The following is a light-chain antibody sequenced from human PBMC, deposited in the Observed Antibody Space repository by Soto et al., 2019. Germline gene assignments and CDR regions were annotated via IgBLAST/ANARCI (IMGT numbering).Light chain of an antibody. V-gene: IGKV1-5*01. Sequence: DIQMTQSPSTLSASVGDRVTITCRASQSISSWLAWYQQKPGKAPKLLIYDASSLESGVPSRFSGSGSGTEFTLTISSLQSEDFALYYCQQYNDWPLTFGQGTKVDNK. J-gene: IGKJ1*01. CDR3: QQYNDWPLT. CDR2: DAS. CDR1: QSISSW.